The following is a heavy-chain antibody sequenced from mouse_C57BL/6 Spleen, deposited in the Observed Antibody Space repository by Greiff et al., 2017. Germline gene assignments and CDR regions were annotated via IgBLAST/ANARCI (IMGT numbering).Heavy chain of an antibody. J-gene: IGHJ1*03. CDR1: GFSLTSYG. CDR3: AREHYSNWYFDV. V-gene: IGHV2-2*01. CDR2: IWSGGST. Sequence: QVQLQQSGPGLVQPSQSLSITCTVSGFSLTSYGVHWVRQSPGKGLEWLGVIWSGGSTDYNAAFISRLSISKDNSKSQVFFKMNSLQADDTAIYYCAREHYSNWYFDVWGTGTTVTVSS. D-gene: IGHD2-5*01.